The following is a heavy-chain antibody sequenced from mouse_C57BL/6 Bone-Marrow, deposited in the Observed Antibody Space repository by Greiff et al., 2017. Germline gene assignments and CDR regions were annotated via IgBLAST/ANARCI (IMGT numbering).Heavy chain of an antibody. Sequence: VQLQQSGTVLARPGASVKMSCKTSGYTFTSYWMHWVKQRPGQGLEWIGAIYPGNSDTSYNQKFKGKAKLTAVTSASTAYMELSSLTNEDSAAYYCTREVYYYGSAWYFDVWGTGTTVTVSS. V-gene: IGHV1-5*01. J-gene: IGHJ1*03. CDR3: TREVYYYGSAWYFDV. CDR2: IYPGNSDT. CDR1: GYTFTSYW. D-gene: IGHD1-1*01.